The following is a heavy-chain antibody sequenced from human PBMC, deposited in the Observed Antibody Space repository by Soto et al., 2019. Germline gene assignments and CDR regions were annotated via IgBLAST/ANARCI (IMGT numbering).Heavy chain of an antibody. D-gene: IGHD4-17*01. J-gene: IGHJ4*02. CDR2: IYGNGDT. Sequence: HLGGSLRLSCAASGFSISTNYMSWVRQAPGKGLEWVSLIYGNGDTYYADSVRGRFTISRDNARNTLYLQMNSLRAEDTAVYYCASDSTTVYYCFDWWGQGTLVTVSS. CDR3: ASDSTTVYYCFDW. V-gene: IGHV3-53*01. CDR1: GFSISTNY.